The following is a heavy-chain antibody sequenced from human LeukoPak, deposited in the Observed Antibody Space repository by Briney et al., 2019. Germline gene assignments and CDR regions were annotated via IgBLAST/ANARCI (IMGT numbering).Heavy chain of an antibody. Sequence: GGSLRLSCAASGFTVSNIYMSWVRQAPGKGLEWVSAISGSGGSTYYADSVKGRFTISRDNSKNTLYLQMNSLRAEDTAVYYCAKEGDYYGSGSYYSFGYWGQGTLVTVSS. CDR1: GFTVSNIY. CDR3: AKEGDYYGSGSYYSFGY. D-gene: IGHD3-10*01. CDR2: ISGSGGST. J-gene: IGHJ4*02. V-gene: IGHV3-23*01.